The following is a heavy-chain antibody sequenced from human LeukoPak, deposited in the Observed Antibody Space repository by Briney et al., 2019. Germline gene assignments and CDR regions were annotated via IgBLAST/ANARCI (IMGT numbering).Heavy chain of an antibody. D-gene: IGHD7-27*01. V-gene: IGHV4-59*01. Sequence: SETLSLTCTVSGGSISSYYWSWIRQPPGKGLEWIGYIYYSGSTNYNPSLKSRVAISVDTSKNQVSLRLSSVTAADTAVYYCARRPTGDPKFDYWGQGTLVTVSS. J-gene: IGHJ4*02. CDR3: ARRPTGDPKFDY. CDR1: GGSISSYY. CDR2: IYYSGST.